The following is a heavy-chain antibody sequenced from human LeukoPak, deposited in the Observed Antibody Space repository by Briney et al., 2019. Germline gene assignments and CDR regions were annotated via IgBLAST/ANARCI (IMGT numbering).Heavy chain of an antibody. CDR1: GGSISSGGYY. CDR2: IYHSGST. Sequence: PSETLSLTCTVSGGSISSGGYYWSWIRQPPGKGLEWIGYIYHSGSTYYNPSLKSRVTISVDRSKNQFSLKLSSVTAADTAVYYCARSPLQLWLHYFDYWGQGTLVTVSS. CDR3: ARSPLQLWLHYFDY. V-gene: IGHV4-30-2*01. D-gene: IGHD5-18*01. J-gene: IGHJ4*02.